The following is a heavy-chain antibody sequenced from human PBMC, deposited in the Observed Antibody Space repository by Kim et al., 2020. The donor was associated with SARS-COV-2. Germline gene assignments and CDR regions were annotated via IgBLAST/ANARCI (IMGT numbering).Heavy chain of an antibody. Sequence: SETLSLTCAVYGGSFSGYNWSWIRQPPGKGLEWIGEINHSGSTNYNASLKSRVTISVDTSKNQFSLKLMSVIAADTAVYYCARFRLSDEAHFDYWGQGTL. CDR2: INHSGST. CDR3: ARFRLSDEAHFDY. D-gene: IGHD3-10*01. J-gene: IGHJ4*02. CDR1: GGSFSGYN. V-gene: IGHV4-34*01.